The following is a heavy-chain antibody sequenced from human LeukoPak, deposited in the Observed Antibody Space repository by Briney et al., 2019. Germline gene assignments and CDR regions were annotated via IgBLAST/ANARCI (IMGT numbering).Heavy chain of an antibody. Sequence: SGGSLRLSCAASGFTVRSNYMSWVRQAPGKGLEWVSIIYSGGSTYYADSVKGRFTISRDNSKNTLYLQMNSLRVEDTAVYCCARDEWELLRAYWGQGTLVTVSS. D-gene: IGHD1-26*01. J-gene: IGHJ4*02. CDR3: ARDEWELLRAY. CDR2: IYSGGST. CDR1: GFTVRSNY. V-gene: IGHV3-66*02.